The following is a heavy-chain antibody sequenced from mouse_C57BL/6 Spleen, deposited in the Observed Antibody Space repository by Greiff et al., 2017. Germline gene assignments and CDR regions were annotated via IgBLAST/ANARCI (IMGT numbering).Heavy chain of an antibody. Sequence: QVQLQQPGAELVKPGASVKMSCKASGYTFTSYWITWVKQRPGQGLEWIGDIYPGSGSTNYNEKFKSKATLTVDTSSSTAYMQLSSLTSEDSAVYYCARGAGGSLAWFAYWGQGTLVTVSA. CDR3: ARGAGGSLAWFAY. CDR2: IYPGSGST. J-gene: IGHJ3*01. V-gene: IGHV1-55*01. CDR1: GYTFTSYW. D-gene: IGHD6-1*01.